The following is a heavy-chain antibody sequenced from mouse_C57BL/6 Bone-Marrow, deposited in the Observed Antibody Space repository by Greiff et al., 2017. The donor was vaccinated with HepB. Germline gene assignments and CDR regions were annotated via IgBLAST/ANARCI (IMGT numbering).Heavy chain of an antibody. CDR1: GFTFSSYA. CDR2: ISDGGSYT. CDR3: ARGDYSNY. D-gene: IGHD2-5*01. V-gene: IGHV5-4*03. J-gene: IGHJ2*01. Sequence: DVKVEESGGGLVKPGGSLKLPCAASGFTFSSYAMSWVRQTPEKRLEWVATISDGGSYTYYPDNVKGRFTISRDNAKNNLYLQMSHLKSEDTAMYYCARGDYSNYWGQGTTLTVSS.